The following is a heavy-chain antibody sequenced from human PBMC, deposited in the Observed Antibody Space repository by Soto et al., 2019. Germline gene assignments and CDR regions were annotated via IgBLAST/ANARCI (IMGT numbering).Heavy chain of an antibody. CDR3: ARESIAVAGKGYDY. D-gene: IGHD6-19*01. CDR2: IYYSGST. CDR1: GGSISSGDYY. J-gene: IGHJ4*02. Sequence: QVQLQESGPGLVKPSQTLSLTCTVSGGSISSGDYYWSWIRQPPGKGLEWIGYIYYSGSTYYNPSLKCRVTISVDTSKNQFSLKLGAVTAADTAVYYCARESIAVAGKGYDYWGQGTLVTVSS. V-gene: IGHV4-30-4*01.